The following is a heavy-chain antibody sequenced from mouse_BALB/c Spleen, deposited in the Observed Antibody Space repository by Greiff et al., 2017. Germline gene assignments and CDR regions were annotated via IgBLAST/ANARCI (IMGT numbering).Heavy chain of an antibody. V-gene: IGHV5-6-4*01. D-gene: IGHD2-14*01. CDR3: ARIGTTY. CDR2: ISSGGSYT. CDR1: GFTFSSYA. J-gene: IGHJ4*01. Sequence: EVKLVESGGGLVKPGGSLKLSCAASGFTFSSYAMSWVRQTPEKRLEWVATISSGGSYTYYPDSVKGRFTISRDNAKNTLYLQMSSLKSEDTAMYYWARIGTTYWGQGTSVTVSS.